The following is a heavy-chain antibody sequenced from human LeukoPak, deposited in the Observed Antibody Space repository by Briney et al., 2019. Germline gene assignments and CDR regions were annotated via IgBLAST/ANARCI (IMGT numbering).Heavy chain of an antibody. CDR2: IKQDGSEK. D-gene: IGHD6-6*01. CDR1: GFTFSSHW. Sequence: PGGSLRLSCAASGFTFSSHWMSWVRQAPGKGLEWVANIKQDGSEKYYVDSVKGRFTISRDNAKNSLYLQMNSLRAEDTAVYYCARAWSIAAPSCVDVWGKGTTVTVSS. CDR3: ARAWSIAAPSCVDV. V-gene: IGHV3-7*01. J-gene: IGHJ6*04.